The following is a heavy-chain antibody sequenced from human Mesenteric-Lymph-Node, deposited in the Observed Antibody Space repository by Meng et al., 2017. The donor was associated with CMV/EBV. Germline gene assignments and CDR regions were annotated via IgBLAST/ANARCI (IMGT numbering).Heavy chain of an antibody. CDR2: IHYSGST. V-gene: IGHV4-61*01. J-gene: IGHJ5*02. D-gene: IGHD3-3*01. CDR1: GGSVNSGNYH. Sequence: SETLSLTCSVFGGSVNSGNYHWSWIRQPPGKGLEWIGYIHYSGSTNYNPSLKSRLTMSLDTSKNQFSLKVNSVTAADTAVYYCARESRLTIFGVVIFDPWGQGTLVTVSS. CDR3: ARESRLTIFGVVIFDP.